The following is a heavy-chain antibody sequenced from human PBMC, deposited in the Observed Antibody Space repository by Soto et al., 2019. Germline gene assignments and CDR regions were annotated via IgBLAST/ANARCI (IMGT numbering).Heavy chain of an antibody. Sequence: QVQLVQSGAEVKMPGASVKVSCKASGYTFTDYGINWVRQATGQGLEWMGWMNPTSGDTVYAQKCNGRDSMNRATSISTAYIELNSLQSEDTAVYYCERGGYSVVGATVYWGQGTLVTVSS. CDR2: MNPTSGDT. V-gene: IGHV1-8*01. D-gene: IGHD1-26*01. CDR3: ERGGYSVVGATVY. CDR1: GYTFTDYG. J-gene: IGHJ4*02.